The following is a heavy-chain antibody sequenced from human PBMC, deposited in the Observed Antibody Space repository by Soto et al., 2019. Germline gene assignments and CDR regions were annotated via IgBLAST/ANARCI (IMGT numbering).Heavy chain of an antibody. Sequence: SETLSLTCTVSGGSVSSGSYYWRWIRQPPGKGLEWIGYIYYSVSTNYNPSLKSRVTISVDTSKNQFSLKLSSVTAADTAVYYCAVGYCSGGSCYPAWGQGTMVTVSS. D-gene: IGHD2-15*01. V-gene: IGHV4-61*01. CDR1: GGSVSSGSYY. CDR3: AVGYCSGGSCYPA. J-gene: IGHJ4*02. CDR2: IYYSVST.